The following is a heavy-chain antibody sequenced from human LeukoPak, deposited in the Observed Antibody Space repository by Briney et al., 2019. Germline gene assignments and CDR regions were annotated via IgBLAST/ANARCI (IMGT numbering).Heavy chain of an antibody. D-gene: IGHD2-2*01. J-gene: IGHJ6*02. CDR2: ISSSSYI. CDR3: ARDPEEYCSSTSCYHYYYYGMDV. CDR1: GFTFSSYS. Sequence: GGSLRLSCAASGFTFSSYSMNWVRQAPGKGLEWVSSISSSSYIYYADSVKGRFTISRDNAKNSLYLQMNSLRAEDTAVYYCARDPEEYCSSTSCYHYYYYGMDVWGQGTTVTVSS. V-gene: IGHV3-21*01.